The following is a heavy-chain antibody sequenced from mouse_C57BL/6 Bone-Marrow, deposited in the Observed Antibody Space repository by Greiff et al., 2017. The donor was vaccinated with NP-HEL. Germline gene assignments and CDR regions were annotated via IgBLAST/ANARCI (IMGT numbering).Heavy chain of an antibody. CDR1: GFTFSDYG. CDR3: AKEFAY. J-gene: IGHJ3*01. V-gene: IGHV5-17*01. Sequence: DVMLVESGGGLVKPGGSLKLSCAASGFTFSDYGMHWVRQAPEKGLEWVAYISSGSSTIYDADTVKGRFNISRDNAKNTLFLQRTSRRSEDTAMYYWAKEFAYWGQGTLVTVSA. CDR2: ISSGSSTI.